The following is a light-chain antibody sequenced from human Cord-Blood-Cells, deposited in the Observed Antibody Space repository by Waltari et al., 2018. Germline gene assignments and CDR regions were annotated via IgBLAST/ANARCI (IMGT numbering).Light chain of an antibody. V-gene: IGLV2-23*03. Sequence: QSALTQPASVSGSPGPSITTSCTGTSSDVGGYNLVSWYQQHPGKAPKLMIYEGSKRPSGVSNRFSGSKSGNTASLTISGLQAEDEADYYCCSYAGSSTFVVFGGGTKLTVL. CDR2: EGS. CDR3: CSYAGSSTFVV. CDR1: SSDVGGYNL. J-gene: IGLJ2*01.